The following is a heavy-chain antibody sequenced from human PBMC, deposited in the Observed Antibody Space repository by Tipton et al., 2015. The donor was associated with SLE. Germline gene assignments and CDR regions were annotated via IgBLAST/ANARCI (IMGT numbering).Heavy chain of an antibody. Sequence: TLSLTCTVSGFSISNGYYWGWIRQSPGKGLEWVATIFHTGTTYYRSSLRSRTTISVDTSKNQFSLQMTSLTAADTAVYYCAREGGAAKTFDYWGQGMLVTVSS. D-gene: IGHD1-26*01. V-gene: IGHV4-38-2*02. CDR1: GFSISNGYY. CDR2: IFHTGTT. J-gene: IGHJ4*02. CDR3: AREGGAAKTFDY.